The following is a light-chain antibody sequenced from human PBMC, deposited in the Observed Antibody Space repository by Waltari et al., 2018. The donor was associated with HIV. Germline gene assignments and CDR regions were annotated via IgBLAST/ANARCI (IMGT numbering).Light chain of an antibody. CDR1: QSVSSSY. J-gene: IGKJ2*01. V-gene: IGKV3-20*01. CDR2: GAS. CDR3: QHCDTSLPKYT. Sequence: EFVLTQSPGTLSLSPGERATLSCRASQSVSSSYLAWYQQRPGQAPSLLIDGASSRAAGIPDRFTGSGSGTDFSLTISRLEPEDFAVYYCQHCDTSLPKYTFGQGTKLEIK.